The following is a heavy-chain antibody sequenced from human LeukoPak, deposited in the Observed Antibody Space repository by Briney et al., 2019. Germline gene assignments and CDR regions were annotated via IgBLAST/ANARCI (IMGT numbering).Heavy chain of an antibody. CDR3: ARLNLRGGEALHFGS. D-gene: IGHD3-16*01. V-gene: IGHV4-4*09. CDR2: IHSDGTT. CDR1: GGSLTNYY. Sequence: SETLSLTCSVSGGSLTNYYWGWIRQPPGKGLEFIGYIHSDGTTNYDSSLQSRVAISLDTSKIQFSLRLYSVTAADTALYFCARLNLRGGEALHFGSWGQGTLVTVSS. J-gene: IGHJ4*02.